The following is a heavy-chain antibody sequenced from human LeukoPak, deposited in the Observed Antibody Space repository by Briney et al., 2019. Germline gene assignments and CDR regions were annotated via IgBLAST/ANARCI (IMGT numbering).Heavy chain of an antibody. J-gene: IGHJ4*02. D-gene: IGHD1-26*01. CDR2: VTGSGGST. CDR3: AKGLNSGNYPYFDH. Sequence: QAGGSLRLSCEVSGFTFSSYAMSRVRQAPGSGLEWVSAVTGSGGSTYFADSVRGRFTISRDNSKNTLYLQMNSLRAEDTAVYYCAKGLNSGNYPYFDHWGQGTLVTVSS. V-gene: IGHV3-23*01. CDR1: GFTFSSYA.